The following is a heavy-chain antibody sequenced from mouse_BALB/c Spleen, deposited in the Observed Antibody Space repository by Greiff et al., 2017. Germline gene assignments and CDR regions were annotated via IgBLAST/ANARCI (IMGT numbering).Heavy chain of an antibody. J-gene: IGHJ4*01. CDR2: INPYNGDT. V-gene: IGHV1-37*01. CDR1: GYSFTGYF. Sequence: EVKLMESGPELVKPGASVKISCKASGYSFTGYFMNWVKQSHGKSLEWIGRINPYNGDTFYNQKFKGKATLTVDKSSSTAHMELLSLTSEDSAVYYCGRCRIYDGYYAMDYWGQGTSVTVSS. D-gene: IGHD2-3*01. CDR3: GRCRIYDGYYAMDY.